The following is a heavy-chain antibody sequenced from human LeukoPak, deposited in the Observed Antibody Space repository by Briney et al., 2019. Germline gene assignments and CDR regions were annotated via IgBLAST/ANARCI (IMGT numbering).Heavy chain of an antibody. D-gene: IGHD3-10*01. CDR2: ISPSGTVI. CDR3: ARDYNC. Sequence: GGSLRLSCSASGFIFTDYYMSWIRQAPGKGLEWDSYISPSGTVIYNGDSVKGRFTISRDNAKKSLYLQMNSLRAEDTAVYYCARDYNCWGQGILVTVSS. CDR1: GFIFTDYY. J-gene: IGHJ4*02. V-gene: IGHV3-11*01.